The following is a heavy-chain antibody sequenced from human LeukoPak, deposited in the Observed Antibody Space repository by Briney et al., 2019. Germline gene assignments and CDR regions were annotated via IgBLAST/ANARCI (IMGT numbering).Heavy chain of an antibody. Sequence: GGSLRLSCAASGFTFSIYGMHWVRQAPGKGLEWVSTIGGSGDKTFYAGSVKGRFTISRDNSKNMLHLQMSSLTGEDTALYYCVRRGDASSGWGDHDYWGQGALVTVSS. CDR1: GFTFSIYG. CDR2: IGGSGDKT. D-gene: IGHD6-19*01. CDR3: VRRGDASSGWGDHDY. V-gene: IGHV3-23*01. J-gene: IGHJ4*02.